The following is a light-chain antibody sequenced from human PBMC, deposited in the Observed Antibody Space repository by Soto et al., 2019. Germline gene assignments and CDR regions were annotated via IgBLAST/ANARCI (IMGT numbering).Light chain of an antibody. CDR3: QQRRK. CDR2: AAS. J-gene: IGKJ1*01. CDR1: QSISSY. V-gene: IGKV1-39*01. Sequence: DIQMTQSPSSLSASVGDRVTITCRASQSISSYLNWYQQRPGKAPKLLIYAASSLQSGVPSRFSGSGSGTDFTLTISSLQPEDFANYYCQQRRKFGQGTKVDI.